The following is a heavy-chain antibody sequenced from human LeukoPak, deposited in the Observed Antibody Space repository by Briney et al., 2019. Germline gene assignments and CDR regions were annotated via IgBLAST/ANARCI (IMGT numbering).Heavy chain of an antibody. CDR3: AKDYEYCSSTSCYPSYYFDY. CDR2: ISGSGGST. V-gene: IGHV3-23*01. D-gene: IGHD2-2*01. Sequence: GGSLRLSCAASGFTLSSYAMSWVRQAPGKGLEWVSAISGSGGSTYYADSVKSRFTISRDNSKNTLYLQMNSLRAEDTAVYYCAKDYEYCSSTSCYPSYYFDYWGQGTLVTVSS. J-gene: IGHJ4*02. CDR1: GFTLSSYA.